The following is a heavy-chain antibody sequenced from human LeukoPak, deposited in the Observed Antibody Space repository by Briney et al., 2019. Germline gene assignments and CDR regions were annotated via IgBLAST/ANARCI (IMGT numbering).Heavy chain of an antibody. CDR1: GGTFSSYA. J-gene: IGHJ4*02. CDR3: ARGPMFGSGSYYNY. D-gene: IGHD3-10*01. CDR2: IIPIFGTA. V-gene: IGHV1-69*05. Sequence: VASVKVSXKASGGTFSSYAISWVRQAPGQGLEWIGGIIPIFGTANYAQKFQGRVTITTDESTSTAYMELSSLRSEDTAVYYCARGPMFGSGSYYNYWGQGTLVTVSS.